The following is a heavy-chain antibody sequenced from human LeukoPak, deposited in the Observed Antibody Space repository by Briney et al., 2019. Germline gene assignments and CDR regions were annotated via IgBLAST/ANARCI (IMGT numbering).Heavy chain of an antibody. CDR1: GFTFRDFS. CDR3: AKGNNSLSFNFDY. D-gene: IGHD2/OR15-2a*01. CDR2: VSGDGDTT. J-gene: IGHJ4*02. Sequence: GGSLRLSCAASGFTFRDFSMHWGRQVPGKGLEWVSLVSGDGDTTHYADSVRGRFTISRDNNKNSLFLQMNSLRVEHTAFYYCAKGNNSLSFNFDYWGQGALVTVSS. V-gene: IGHV3-43*02.